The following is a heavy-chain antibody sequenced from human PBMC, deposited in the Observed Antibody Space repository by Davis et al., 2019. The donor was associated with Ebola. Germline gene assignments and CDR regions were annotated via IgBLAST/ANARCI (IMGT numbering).Heavy chain of an antibody. CDR2: ISYDGSNK. V-gene: IGHV3-30*03. CDR3: ARAGDYGDYGPFYYYYMDV. CDR1: GFTFSSYG. D-gene: IGHD4-17*01. Sequence: GESLKISCAASGFTFSSYGMHWVRQAPGKGLEWVAVISYDGSNKYYADSVKGRFTISRDNSKNTLYLQMNSLRAEDTAVYYCARAGDYGDYGPFYYYYMDVWGKGTTVTVSS. J-gene: IGHJ6*03.